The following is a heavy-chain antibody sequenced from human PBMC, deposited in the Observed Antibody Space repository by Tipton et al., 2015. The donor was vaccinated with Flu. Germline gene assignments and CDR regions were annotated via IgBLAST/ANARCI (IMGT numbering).Heavy chain of an antibody. CDR1: GFTFNRYA. V-gene: IGHV3-23*01. CDR2: IGGGGATT. CDR3: ARVIPEFVAGLSY. D-gene: IGHD6-19*01. Sequence: SLRLSCAASGFTFNRYAMSWVRQAPGKGLEWVSAIGGGGATTYFADSVKGRFTISRDNIRNTLYLQMNSLRAEDTAIYYCARVIPEFVAGLSYWGQGTLVSVSS. J-gene: IGHJ4*02.